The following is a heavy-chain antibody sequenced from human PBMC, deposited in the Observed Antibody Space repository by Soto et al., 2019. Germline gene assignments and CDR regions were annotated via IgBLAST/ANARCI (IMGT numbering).Heavy chain of an antibody. J-gene: IGHJ6*02. CDR3: ASPADGGSSSWSPRYYGMDV. D-gene: IGHD6-6*01. CDR2: IYPGDSDT. CDR1: GYSFTSYW. Sequence: PGESLKISCKGSGYSFTSYWTGWVRQMPGKGLEWMGIIYPGDSDTRYSPSFQGQVTISADKSISTAYLQWSSLKASDTAMYYCASPADGGSSSWSPRYYGMDVWGQGTTVTVSS. V-gene: IGHV5-51*01.